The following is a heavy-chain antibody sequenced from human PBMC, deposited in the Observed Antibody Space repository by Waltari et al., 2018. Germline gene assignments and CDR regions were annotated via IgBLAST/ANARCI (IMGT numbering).Heavy chain of an antibody. J-gene: IGHJ6*02. Sequence: DVQLVESGGGLVKPGGSLRLSCAASGFTFSNNTLNWVRQAQGKGLEWVSSISSGSTYKYQADPGKGRFTISRDNAKNSLYLQMNSLRAEDTAVYYCARRAEYRLLWSGLGHYFYAMDVWGQGTTVTVSS. CDR1: GFTFSNNT. D-gene: IGHD2-2*01. CDR2: ISSGSTYK. CDR3: ARRAEYRLLWSGLGHYFYAMDV. V-gene: IGHV3-21*01.